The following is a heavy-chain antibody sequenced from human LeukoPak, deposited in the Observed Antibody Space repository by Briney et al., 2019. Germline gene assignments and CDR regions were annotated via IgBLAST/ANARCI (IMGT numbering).Heavy chain of an antibody. D-gene: IGHD6-19*01. Sequence: GGSLRLSCAASGFTFSSYGMSWVRQAPGKGLEWVSAISGSGGNTYYADSVKGRFTISRDNSKNTLYLQMNSLRAEDTAVYYWAKGGGWHSRGWQRSLDCWGQGTLVTVSS. V-gene: IGHV3-23*01. J-gene: IGHJ4*02. CDR1: GFTFSSYG. CDR3: AKGGGWHSRGWQRSLDC. CDR2: ISGSGGNT.